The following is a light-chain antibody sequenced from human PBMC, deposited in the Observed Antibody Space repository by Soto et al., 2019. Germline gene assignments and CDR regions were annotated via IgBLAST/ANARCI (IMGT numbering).Light chain of an antibody. CDR3: QQFRT. V-gene: IGKV3-20*01. J-gene: IGKJ2*01. CDR2: GAS. CDR1: QSVSSSY. Sequence: EIVLTQSPGTLSLSPGERATLSCSASQSVSSSYLAWYQQKPGQAPRPLIYGASSRATGIPDRFSGSGSGTDFTLTISRLEPEDFAVYYCQQFRTVGQGTKLEIK.